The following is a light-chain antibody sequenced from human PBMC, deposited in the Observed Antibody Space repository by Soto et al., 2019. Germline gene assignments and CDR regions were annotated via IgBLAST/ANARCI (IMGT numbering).Light chain of an antibody. CDR3: CSYGGGRTPLG. J-gene: IGLJ2*01. CDR1: RSDVGGYKY. V-gene: IGLV2-11*01. Sequence: QSALTQPRSVSGSPGQSVTISCTGSRSDVGGYKYVSWYQQFPGNAPKLIIYDVAKRPSGVPGRFSGSKSGNTAFLTIFGLQAEDEADYYCCSYGGGRTPLGFGGGTKLT. CDR2: DVA.